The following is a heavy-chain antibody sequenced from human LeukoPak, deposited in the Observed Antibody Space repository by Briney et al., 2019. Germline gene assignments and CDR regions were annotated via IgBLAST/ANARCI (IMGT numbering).Heavy chain of an antibody. D-gene: IGHD3-22*01. V-gene: IGHV3-30*02. J-gene: IGHJ5*02. CDR2: IHHDGSNK. CDR3: AKSRSLYYYDT. CDR1: GFTFSSYG. Sequence: GGSLRLSCAASGFTFSSYGMHWVRQAPGKGLDWVAFIHHDGSNKYYADSVRGRSTISRDNSKNTLYLQMNSLRAEDTAVYYCAKSRSLYYYDTWGQGTLVTVSS.